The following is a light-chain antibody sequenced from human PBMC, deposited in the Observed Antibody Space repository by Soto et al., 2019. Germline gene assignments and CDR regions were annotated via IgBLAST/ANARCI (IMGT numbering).Light chain of an antibody. Sequence: QSALTQPASVSGSLGQSITISCTGTSSDVGAYNYVSWYQQQPGKAPKLMISEVSNRPSGVSNRFSGSKSGNTASLIISGLQAEDEADYYCCSSTSITTSVFGTGTKVTVL. J-gene: IGLJ1*01. CDR3: CSSTSITTSV. CDR1: SSDVGAYNY. V-gene: IGLV2-14*01. CDR2: EVS.